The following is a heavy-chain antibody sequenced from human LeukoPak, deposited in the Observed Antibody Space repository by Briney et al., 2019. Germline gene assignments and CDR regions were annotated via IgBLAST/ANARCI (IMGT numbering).Heavy chain of an antibody. J-gene: IGHJ4*02. D-gene: IGHD6-19*01. CDR3: ARESGSSGWSTEDY. CDR2: IIPIFGTA. Sequence: ASVKVSCKASGGTFSSYAISWVRQAPGQGLEWMGGIIPIFGTANYAQKFQGRVAITADESTSTAYMELSSLRSEDTAVYYCARESGSSGWSTEDYRGQGTLVTVSS. CDR1: GGTFSSYA. V-gene: IGHV1-69*13.